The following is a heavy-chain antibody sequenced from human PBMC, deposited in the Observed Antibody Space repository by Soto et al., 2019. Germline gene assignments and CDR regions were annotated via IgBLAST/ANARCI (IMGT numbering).Heavy chain of an antibody. CDR3: ARNRVATNRVAPFDS. J-gene: IGHJ4*02. V-gene: IGHV4-34*01. CDR1: GGSFSSYY. D-gene: IGHD5-12*01. Sequence: SEALSLTCAVSGGSFSSYYWNWVRQPPGRGLEWVGEINHSGTTNYNPSLESRITISLDASKNHFSLTLTSVTAADTAVYYCARNRVATNRVAPFDSWGQGALVTVAS. CDR2: INHSGTT.